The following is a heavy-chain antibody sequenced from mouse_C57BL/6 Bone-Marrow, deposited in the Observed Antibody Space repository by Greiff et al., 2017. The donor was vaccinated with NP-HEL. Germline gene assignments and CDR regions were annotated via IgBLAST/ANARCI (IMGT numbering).Heavy chain of an antibody. CDR3: TREGDSYAMDY. CDR1: GFTFSDYY. V-gene: IGHV5-16*01. Sequence: EVMLVESEGGLVQPGSSMKLSCTASGFTFSDYYMAWVRQVPEKGLEWVANINYDGSSTYYLDSLKSRFIISRDNAKNILYLQMSSLKSEDTATYYCTREGDSYAMDYWGQGTSVTVSS. J-gene: IGHJ4*01. CDR2: INYDGSST.